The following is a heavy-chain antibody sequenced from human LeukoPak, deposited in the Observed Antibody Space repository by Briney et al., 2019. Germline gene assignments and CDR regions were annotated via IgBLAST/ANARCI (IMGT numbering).Heavy chain of an antibody. V-gene: IGHV1-69*04. CDR2: IIPILGIA. Sequence: SVKVSCKASGGTFGSYVISWVRQAPGQGLEWMGRIIPILGIANYAQKFQGRVTITADKSTSTAYMELSSLRSEDTAVYYCASTDEDIVATASFDYCGQGTLVTVSS. CDR1: GGTFGSYV. D-gene: IGHD5-12*01. J-gene: IGHJ4*02. CDR3: ASTDEDIVATASFDY.